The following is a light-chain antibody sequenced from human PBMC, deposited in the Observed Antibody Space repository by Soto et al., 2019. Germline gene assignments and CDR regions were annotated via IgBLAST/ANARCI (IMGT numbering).Light chain of an antibody. Sequence: QSALTQPPSVSGSPGQSVTISCTGTSSDVGSYNRVSWYQQPPGTAPKLMIYEVSNRPSGVPDRFSGSRSGNTASLTISGLQAEDEADYYCSLYTSSSTIDVLGNGTKVT. V-gene: IGLV2-18*01. CDR1: SSDVGSYNR. CDR3: SLYTSSSTIDV. CDR2: EVS. J-gene: IGLJ1*01.